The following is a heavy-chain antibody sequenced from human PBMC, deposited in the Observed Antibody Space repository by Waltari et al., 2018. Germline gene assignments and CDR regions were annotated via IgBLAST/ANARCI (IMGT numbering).Heavy chain of an antibody. CDR1: GGSISSGCYY. CDR2: TYYSGST. D-gene: IGHD2-21*01. J-gene: IGHJ4*02. CDR3: ARAPVVIAIYYFDY. Sequence: QVQLQESGPGLVKPSQTLSLTCTVSGGSISSGCYYWSWIRQHPGKGLEWSGYTYYSGSTYYNPALKSRVTLSVDTSKNQFSLKLGSVTAADTAVYYCARAPVVIAIYYFDYWGQGTLVTVSS. V-gene: IGHV4-31*03.